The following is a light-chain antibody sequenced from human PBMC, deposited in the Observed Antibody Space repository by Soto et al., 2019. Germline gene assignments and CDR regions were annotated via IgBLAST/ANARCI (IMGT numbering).Light chain of an antibody. CDR2: DSD. CDR1: SSNIGNYD. CDR3: GAWDNSLYGAL. Sequence: QSALTQPPSLSAAPGQKVTISCSGGSSNIGNYDVYWYQQRPATAPKLLIYDSDQRPSGIPDRFSGSKSGTSATLTITGLQIGDEADYFCGAWDNSLYGALFGGGTKLTVL. V-gene: IGLV1-51*01. J-gene: IGLJ2*01.